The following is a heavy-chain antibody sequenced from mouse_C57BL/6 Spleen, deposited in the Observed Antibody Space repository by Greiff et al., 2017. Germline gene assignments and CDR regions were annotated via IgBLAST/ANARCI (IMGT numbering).Heavy chain of an antibody. V-gene: IGHV5-17*01. CDR1: GFTFSDYG. CDR3: ARDYGPTYYFDY. J-gene: IGHJ2*01. Sequence: EVKLVESGGGLVKPGGSLKLSCAASGFTFSDYGMHWVRQAPEKGLEWVAYISSGSSTNYYADTVKGRFTISRDNAKNTLFLQMTSLRSEDTAMYYCARDYGPTYYFDYWGQGTTLTVSS. D-gene: IGHD1-2*01. CDR2: ISSGSSTN.